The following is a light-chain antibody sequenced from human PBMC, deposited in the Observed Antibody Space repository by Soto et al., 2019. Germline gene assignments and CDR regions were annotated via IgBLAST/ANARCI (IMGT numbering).Light chain of an antibody. Sequence: EILLTQSPATLSLSPGERATLSGRPSQSVSDYLAWYQQKPGQAPRLLIYDASNRATGIPARFSGSGFGTDFTLTISSLEPEDFAVYYCEQRSIWPLYTFGQGTKVDIK. CDR2: DAS. CDR3: EQRSIWPLYT. J-gene: IGKJ2*01. CDR1: QSVSDY. V-gene: IGKV3-11*01.